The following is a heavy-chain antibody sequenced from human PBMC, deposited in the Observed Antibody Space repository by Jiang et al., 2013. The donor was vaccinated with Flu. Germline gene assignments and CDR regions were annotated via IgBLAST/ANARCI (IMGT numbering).Heavy chain of an antibody. D-gene: IGHD7-27*01. CDR2: IDWDDDK. V-gene: IGHV2-70*11. Sequence: TFSGFSLSTSGMCVSWIRQPPGKALEWLARIDWDDDKYYSTSLKTRLTISKDTSKNQVVLTMTNMDPVDTATYYCARSLNWGWDGDDYWGQGTLVTVSS. J-gene: IGHJ4*02. CDR1: GFSLSTSGMC. CDR3: ARSLNWGWDGDDY.